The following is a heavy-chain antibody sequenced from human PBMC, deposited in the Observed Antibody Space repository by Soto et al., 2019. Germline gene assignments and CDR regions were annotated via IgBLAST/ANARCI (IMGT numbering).Heavy chain of an antibody. V-gene: IGHV4-59*01. CDR2: NYYSGST. CDR3: ARVSGQNPDDFWSGYYIDYYYYMDV. D-gene: IGHD3-3*01. Sequence: SEALSPTFALSGCSLSRYSFDWNRQPPGKGLEWTGYNYYSGSTNYNPSLKSRVTISVDTSKNQFSLKLSSVTAADTAVYYCARVSGQNPDDFWSGYYIDYYYYMDVWGKGTTVTVSS. CDR1: GCSLSRYS. J-gene: IGHJ6*03.